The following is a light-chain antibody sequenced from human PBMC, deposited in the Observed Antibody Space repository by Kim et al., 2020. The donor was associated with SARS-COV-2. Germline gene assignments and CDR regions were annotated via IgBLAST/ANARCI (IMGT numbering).Light chain of an antibody. CDR3: QQYNLGT. J-gene: IGKJ1*01. V-gene: IGKV1-5*03. CDR2: KAS. Sequence: DIKMTQSPSTLSASVGDRVTITCRASQSISNWLAWYQQKPGKAPKLLIYKASSLESGVPSRFSGSGSGTEFTLTISSLQPDDFATYYCQQYNLGTFGQGTKVYIK. CDR1: QSISNW.